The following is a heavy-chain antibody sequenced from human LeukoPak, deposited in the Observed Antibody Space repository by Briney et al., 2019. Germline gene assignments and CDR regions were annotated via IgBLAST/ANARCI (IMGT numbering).Heavy chain of an antibody. Sequence: GGSLRLSCAASGFTFNAYTMKWVRQAPGKGLEWVSSIGVGGSHIFYADSVKGRFTTSRDNAKNSLYLQMNSLQAEDTAVYYGARGVGGIASTGGIDYWGEARLVTV. D-gene: IGHD3-16*01. CDR3: ARGVGGIASTGGIDY. CDR2: IGVGGSHI. CDR1: GFTFNAYT. J-gene: IGHJ4*02. V-gene: IGHV3-21*01.